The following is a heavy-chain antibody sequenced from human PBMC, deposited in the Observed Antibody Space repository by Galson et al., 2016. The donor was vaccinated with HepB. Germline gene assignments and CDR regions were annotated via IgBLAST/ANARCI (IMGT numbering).Heavy chain of an antibody. V-gene: IGHV3-11*03. CDR1: GFTFSDYY. D-gene: IGHD6-6*01. CDR2: ISISSSYT. Sequence: SLRLSCAASGFTFSDYYMSWIRQAPGKGLEWVSYISISSSYTNYADSVKGRFTISRDNAKNSVYLQMNSLRAEDTAVYYCARHLFGSSSDYYGMDVWGQGTTGTVSS. J-gene: IGHJ6*02. CDR3: ARHLFGSSSDYYGMDV.